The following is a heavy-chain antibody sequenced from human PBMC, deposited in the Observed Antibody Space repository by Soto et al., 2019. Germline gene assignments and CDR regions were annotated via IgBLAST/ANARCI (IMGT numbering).Heavy chain of an antibody. V-gene: IGHV3-9*01. CDR1: GFTFDDYG. J-gene: IGHJ5*02. CDR3: AKDYLTAGYNSGWYDH. CDR2: ISWNSGSI. D-gene: IGHD6-19*01. Sequence: GGSLRLSCAASGFTFDDYGMHWVRQAPGKGLEWVSGISWNSGSIGYADSVKGRFTISRDNARSSLYLQMNSLRAEDTALYYCAKDYLTAGYNSGWYDHWGQGTLVTVSS.